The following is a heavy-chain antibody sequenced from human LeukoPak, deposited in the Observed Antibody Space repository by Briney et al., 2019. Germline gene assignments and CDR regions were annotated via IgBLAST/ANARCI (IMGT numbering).Heavy chain of an antibody. V-gene: IGHV3-33*01. CDR3: ARAVPHYYDSSGYEGDY. CDR1: GFTFSSYG. Sequence: PGGSLRLSCAASGFTFSSYGMHWVRQAPGKGLEWVAVIWYDGSNKYYADSVKGRFTISRDNSKNTLYLQMNSLRAEDTAVYYCARAVPHYYDSSGYEGDYWGQGTLVTVSS. CDR2: IWYDGSNK. J-gene: IGHJ4*02. D-gene: IGHD3-22*01.